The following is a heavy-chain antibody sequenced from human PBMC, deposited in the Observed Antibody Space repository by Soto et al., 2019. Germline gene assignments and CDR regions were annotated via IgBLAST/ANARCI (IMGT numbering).Heavy chain of an antibody. J-gene: IGHJ4*02. CDR1: GFTFSSYA. CDR3: ARGPTPYHCSSTSCYPFDY. Sequence: LRLSCAASGFTFSSYAMHWVRQAPGKGLEWVAVISYDGSNKYYADSVKGRFTISRDNSKNTLYLQMNSLRAEDTAVYYCARGPTPYHCSSTSCYPFDYWGQGTLVTVSS. V-gene: IGHV3-30-3*01. D-gene: IGHD2-2*01. CDR2: ISYDGSNK.